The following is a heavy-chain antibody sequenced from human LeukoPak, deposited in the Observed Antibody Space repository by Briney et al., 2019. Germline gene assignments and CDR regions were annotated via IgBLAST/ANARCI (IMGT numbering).Heavy chain of an antibody. V-gene: IGHV3-23*01. CDR2: ISGSGGST. J-gene: IGHJ6*02. CDR1: GFTFSSYA. D-gene: IGHD3-10*01. Sequence: GGSLRLSCAASGFTFSSYAMSWVRQAPGKGLEWVSAISGSGGSTYYADSVKGRFTISRDNSKNTLYLQMNSPRAEDTAVYYCAKRKATMVRGVNYYYVMDVWGQGTTVTVSS. CDR3: AKRKATMVRGVNYYYVMDV.